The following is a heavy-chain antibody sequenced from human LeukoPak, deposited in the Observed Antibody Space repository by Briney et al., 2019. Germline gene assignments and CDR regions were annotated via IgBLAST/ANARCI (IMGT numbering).Heavy chain of an antibody. CDR2: IRYDGSNK. CDR3: ATNHPSITGRPYYFDY. D-gene: IGHD5-24*01. J-gene: IGHJ4*02. Sequence: GGSLRLSCAASGFTFSSYGMHWVRQAPGKGLEWVAFIRYDGSNKYYADSVKGRFPISRDNSKNTLYLQMNSLRAEDTAVYYCATNHPSITGRPYYFDYWGQGTLVTVSS. V-gene: IGHV3-30*02. CDR1: GFTFSSYG.